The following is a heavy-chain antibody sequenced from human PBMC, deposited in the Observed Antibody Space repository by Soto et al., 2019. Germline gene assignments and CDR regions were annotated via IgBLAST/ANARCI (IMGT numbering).Heavy chain of an antibody. D-gene: IGHD4-4*01. CDR2: IIPILGIA. CDR3: ARSPEGYSNYVRVSVSDYYYYYMDV. V-gene: IGHV1-69*02. J-gene: IGHJ6*03. CDR1: GGTFSSYT. Sequence: GASVKVSCKASGGTFSSYTISWVRQAPGQGLEWMGRIIPILGIANYAQKFQGRVTITADKSTSTAYMELSSLRSEDTAVYYCARSPEGYSNYVRVSVSDYYYYYMDVWGKGTTVTVSS.